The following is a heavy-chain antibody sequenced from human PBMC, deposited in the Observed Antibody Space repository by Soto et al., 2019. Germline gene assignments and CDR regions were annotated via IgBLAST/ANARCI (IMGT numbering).Heavy chain of an antibody. CDR3: AKFMITFGGLRYGLDV. J-gene: IGHJ6*02. CDR1: GFTFSSYG. V-gene: IGHV3-30*18. D-gene: IGHD3-16*01. CDR2: ISYDGSNK. Sequence: PGGSLRLSCAASGFTFSSYGMHWVRQAPGKGLEWVAVISYDGSNKYYADSVKGRFTISRDNSKNTLYLQMNSLRAEDTAVYYCAKFMITFGGLRYGLDVWGQGTTVTVSS.